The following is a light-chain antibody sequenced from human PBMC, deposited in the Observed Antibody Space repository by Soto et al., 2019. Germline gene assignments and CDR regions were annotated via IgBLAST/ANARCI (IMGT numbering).Light chain of an antibody. Sequence: EIVLTQSPATLSLSPGERATLSCRASQSVNDYLAWYQQKPGQAPRLLIYGASNRPTGIPVRFSGSGSGTDFTLTISSLEPEDFAVYYCQHRGRWPRTFGQGTKLEIK. J-gene: IGKJ2*01. CDR2: GAS. CDR1: QSVNDY. V-gene: IGKV3-11*01. CDR3: QHRGRWPRT.